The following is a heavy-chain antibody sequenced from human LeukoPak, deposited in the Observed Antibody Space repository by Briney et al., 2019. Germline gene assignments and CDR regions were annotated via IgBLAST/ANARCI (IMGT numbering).Heavy chain of an antibody. V-gene: IGHV3-74*01. D-gene: IGHD2-2*01. J-gene: IGHJ5*02. CDR1: GFTFSSYW. Sequence: GGSLRLSCAASGFTFSSYWMHWVRQAPGKGLVWVSRISGDGSSTSYADSVKGRFTISRDNAKNTLYLQMNSLRAEDTAVYYCARGRGSTSFLGGWFDPWGQGTLVTVSS. CDR3: ARGRGSTSFLGGWFDP. CDR2: ISGDGSST.